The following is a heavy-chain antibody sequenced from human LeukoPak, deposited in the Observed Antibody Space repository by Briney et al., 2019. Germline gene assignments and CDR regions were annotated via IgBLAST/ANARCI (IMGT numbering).Heavy chain of an antibody. CDR1: GYTFTSYD. CDR2: MNPNSGNT. D-gene: IGHD2-15*01. CDR3: VRGLSRSQCSLRSYAFEI. V-gene: IGHV1-8*01. Sequence: PWASVKVSYKASGYTFTSYDINWVRQATGQGLEWMGWMNPNSGNTGYAQKFQGRVTITRDMSTSTVYMELSSLRSEDTAVYYCVRGLSRSQCSLRSYAFEIWGQGTMLTVSS. J-gene: IGHJ3*02.